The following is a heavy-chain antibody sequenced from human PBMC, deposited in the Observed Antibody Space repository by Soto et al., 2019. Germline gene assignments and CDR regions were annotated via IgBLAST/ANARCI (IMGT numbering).Heavy chain of an antibody. CDR2: IYASGEST. J-gene: IGHJ4*02. CDR1: GFTLSSNY. V-gene: IGHV3-53*01. CDR3: AKPNLYCSSTSCYDF. D-gene: IGHD2-2*01. Sequence: GGSLRLSCAASGFTLSSNYMSWVRQAPGQGLEWVSVIYASGESTYYAASVKGRFTISRDNSKNTLYLLMISLRAEDTAVYYCAKPNLYCSSTSCYDFWGQGTLVTVSS.